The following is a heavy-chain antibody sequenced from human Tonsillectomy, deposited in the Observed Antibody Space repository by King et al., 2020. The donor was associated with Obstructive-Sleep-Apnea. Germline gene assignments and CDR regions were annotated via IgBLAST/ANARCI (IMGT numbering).Heavy chain of an antibody. J-gene: IGHJ4*02. Sequence: VQLAESGAEVKKPGSSVKVSCKASGGTFSSYAISWVRQAPGQGLEWMGGIIPIFGTANYAQKFQGRVTITADESTSTAYMELSSLRSEDTAVYYCARIQGGEYCSSTSCYADYWGQGTLVTVSS. CDR1: GGTFSSYA. CDR2: IIPIFGTA. CDR3: ARIQGGEYCSSTSCYADY. V-gene: IGHV1-69*01. D-gene: IGHD2-2*01.